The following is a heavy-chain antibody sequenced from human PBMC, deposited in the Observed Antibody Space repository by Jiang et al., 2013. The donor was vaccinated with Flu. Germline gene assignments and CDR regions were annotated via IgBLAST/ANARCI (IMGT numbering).Heavy chain of an antibody. CDR2: ISGSGGST. Sequence: QLLESGGGLVQPGGSLRLSCAAPGFTFSSYAMSWVRQAPGKGLEWVSAISGSGGSTYYADSVKGRFTISRDNSKNTLYLQMNSLRAEDTAVYYCAKDHYYDSSGYYWAFDIWGQGTMVTVSS. V-gene: IGHV3-23*01. CDR1: GFTFSSYA. J-gene: IGHJ3*02. CDR3: AKDHYYDSSGYYWAFDI. D-gene: IGHD3-22*01.